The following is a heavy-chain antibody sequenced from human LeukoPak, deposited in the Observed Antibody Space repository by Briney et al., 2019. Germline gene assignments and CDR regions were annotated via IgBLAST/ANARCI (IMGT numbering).Heavy chain of an antibody. CDR2: IYYSGNT. V-gene: IGHV4-59*12. Sequence: SETLSLTCTVSGGSISSYYWSWIRQPPGKGLEWIGYIYYSGNTNYNPSLKSRVTMSVDTSKNQFSLKLSSVTAADTAVYYCARVYSSSYYYYMDVWGKGTTVTVSS. CDR3: ARVYSSSYYYYMDV. J-gene: IGHJ6*03. CDR1: GGSISSYY. D-gene: IGHD6-6*01.